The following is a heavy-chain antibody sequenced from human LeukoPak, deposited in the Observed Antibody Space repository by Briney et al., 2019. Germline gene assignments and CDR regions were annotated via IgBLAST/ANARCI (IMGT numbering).Heavy chain of an antibody. J-gene: IGHJ4*02. CDR1: GFSFEPYS. V-gene: IGHV3-48*04. Sequence: GGSLRLSCAASGFSFEPYSIDWVRQAPGKGLEWLSYISSTSRNIYYADSVKGRFTISRDNAENSVYLQLTSLRADDTAVYYCASVVRSGYTADYWGQGTLVTVSS. CDR3: ASVVRSGYTADY. D-gene: IGHD3-22*01. CDR2: ISSTSRNI.